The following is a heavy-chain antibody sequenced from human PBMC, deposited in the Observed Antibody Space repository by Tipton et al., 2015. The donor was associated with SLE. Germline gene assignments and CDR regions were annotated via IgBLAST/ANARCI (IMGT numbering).Heavy chain of an antibody. CDR3: ASLAYPGDY. Sequence: TLSLTCTVSGGSISSSSYYWGWIRQPPGKGLEWIGEINHSGSTNYNPSLKSRVTISVDTSKNQFSLKLSSATAADTAVYYCASLAYPGDYWGQVTLVTVSS. V-gene: IGHV4-39*07. J-gene: IGHJ4*02. CDR1: GGSISSSSYY. D-gene: IGHD2-2*01. CDR2: INHSGST.